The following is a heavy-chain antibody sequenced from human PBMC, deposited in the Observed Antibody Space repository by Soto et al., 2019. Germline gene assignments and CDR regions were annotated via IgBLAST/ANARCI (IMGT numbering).Heavy chain of an antibody. D-gene: IGHD2-15*01. Sequence: GGSLRLSCAASGFTFSSYGMHWVRQAPGKGLEWVAVISYDGSNKYYADSVKGRFTISRDNSKNTLYLQMNSLRAEDTAVYYCAKDRRLGYCSGGSCYSYYMDVWGKGTTVTVSS. CDR3: AKDRRLGYCSGGSCYSYYMDV. V-gene: IGHV3-30*18. J-gene: IGHJ6*03. CDR1: GFTFSSYG. CDR2: ISYDGSNK.